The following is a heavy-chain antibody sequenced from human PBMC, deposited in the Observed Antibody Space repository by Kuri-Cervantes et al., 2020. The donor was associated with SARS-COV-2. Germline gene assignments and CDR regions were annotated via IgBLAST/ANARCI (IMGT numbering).Heavy chain of an antibody. D-gene: IGHD2-21*01. CDR3: ARDKDWVFDY. Sequence: GSSLKISWAASGFTFDDYAMHWVRQAPGKGLEWVSVIYSGGSTYYADSVKGRFTITRDNSKNTLYLQMNSLRAEDTAVYYCARDKDWVFDYWGQGTLVTVSS. CDR1: GFTFDDYA. J-gene: IGHJ4*02. CDR2: IYSGGST. V-gene: IGHV3-66*01.